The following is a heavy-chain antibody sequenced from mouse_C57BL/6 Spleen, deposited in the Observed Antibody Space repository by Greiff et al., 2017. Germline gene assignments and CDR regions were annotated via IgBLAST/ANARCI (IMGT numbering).Heavy chain of an antibody. CDR1: GYTFTSYW. V-gene: IGHV1-64*01. CDR2: IHPNSGST. D-gene: IGHD2-3*01. Sequence: VQLQQPGAELVKPGASVKLSCKASGYTFTSYWMHWVKQRPGQGLEWIGMIHPNSGSTNYNEKFKSKTTLTVDKSSSTAYMQLSSLTSEDSAVYYCARFYDGSQDWFDYWGQGTLVTVSA. CDR3: ARFYDGSQDWFDY. J-gene: IGHJ3*01.